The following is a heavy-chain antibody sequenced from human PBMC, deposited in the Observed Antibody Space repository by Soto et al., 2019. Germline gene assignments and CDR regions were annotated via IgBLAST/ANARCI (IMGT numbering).Heavy chain of an antibody. V-gene: IGHV5-51*01. D-gene: IGHD6-6*01. CDR3: VLGASSSSVQYYFDY. Sequence: GESLKISCKGSGYSFTSYWIGWVRQMPGKGLEWMGIIYPGDSDTRYSPSFQGQVTISADKSISTAYLQWSSLKASDTAMYYCVLGASSSSVQYYFDYWGQGTLVTVSS. CDR2: IYPGDSDT. CDR1: GYSFTSYW. J-gene: IGHJ4*02.